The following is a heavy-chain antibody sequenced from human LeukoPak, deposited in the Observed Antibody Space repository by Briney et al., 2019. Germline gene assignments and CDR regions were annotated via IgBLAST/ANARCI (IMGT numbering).Heavy chain of an antibody. CDR3: ARRAAAGYYYYYYMDV. CDR1: GYTFTSYD. Sequence: VASVKVSCKASGYTFTSYDINWVRQATGQGLEWMGWLNPNSGNTGYAQKFQGRVTMTRNTSISTAYMELSSLRSEDTAVYYCARRAAAGYYYYYYMDVWGKGTTVIVSS. J-gene: IGHJ6*03. D-gene: IGHD6-13*01. V-gene: IGHV1-8*01. CDR2: LNPNSGNT.